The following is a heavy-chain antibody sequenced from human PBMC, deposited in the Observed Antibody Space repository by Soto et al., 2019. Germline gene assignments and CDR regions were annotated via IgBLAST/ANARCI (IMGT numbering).Heavy chain of an antibody. D-gene: IGHD3-22*01. CDR3: AAYDSSGYDAFDI. V-gene: IGHV1-58*02. CDR1: GFTFTSSA. CDR2: IVVGSGNT. Sequence: ASVKVSCKASGFTFTSSAMQWVRQARGQRLEWIGWIVVGSGNTNYAQKFQERVTITRDMSTSTAYMELSSLRSEDTAVYYCAAYDSSGYDAFDIWGQGTMVTVSS. J-gene: IGHJ3*02.